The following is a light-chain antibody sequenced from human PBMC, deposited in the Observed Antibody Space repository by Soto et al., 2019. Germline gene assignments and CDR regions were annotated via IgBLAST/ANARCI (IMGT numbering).Light chain of an antibody. Sequence: QSALTQPASVSGSPGQSISISCTGTSSDVGSSNYVSWYQQHPGKAPKLMIYDVSNRPSGVSNRFSGSKSGNTASLTISGLQAEDEADFSCSSYTSSSTVVFGGGTKLTVL. CDR3: SSYTSSSTVV. CDR1: SSDVGSSNY. V-gene: IGLV2-14*01. J-gene: IGLJ2*01. CDR2: DVS.